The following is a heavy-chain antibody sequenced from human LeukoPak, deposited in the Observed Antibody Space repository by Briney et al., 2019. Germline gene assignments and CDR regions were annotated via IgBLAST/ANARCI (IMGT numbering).Heavy chain of an antibody. J-gene: IGHJ3*02. CDR2: IKEDGSET. V-gene: IGHV3-7*01. CDR3: ARNTGYETFDM. CDR1: GFTFSSYW. Sequence: GGSLRLSCAASGFTFSSYWMNWVRQAPGKGLEWVANIKEDGSETYYVDSVKGRFTISRDNAKNSLYLQMNSLRAEDTAVYYCARNTGYETFDMWGQGTMVIVSS. D-gene: IGHD6-13*01.